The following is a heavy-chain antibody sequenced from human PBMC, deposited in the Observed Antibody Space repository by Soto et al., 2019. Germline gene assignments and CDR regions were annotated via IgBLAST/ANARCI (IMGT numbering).Heavy chain of an antibody. CDR2: IYYSGST. J-gene: IGHJ6*02. V-gene: IGHV4-31*02. D-gene: IGHD3-22*01. CDR1: GGYISSGGYY. CDR3: ARHNYDSSGTAVDV. Sequence: QVQRQESGPGLVRPSQTLSLTWTVSGGYISSGGYYWSWIRQHPGKGLEWIGYIYYSGSTYYNPSLKSRVTISVDTSKNQFSLKLSSVTAADTAVYYCARHNYDSSGTAVDVWGQGTTVTVSS.